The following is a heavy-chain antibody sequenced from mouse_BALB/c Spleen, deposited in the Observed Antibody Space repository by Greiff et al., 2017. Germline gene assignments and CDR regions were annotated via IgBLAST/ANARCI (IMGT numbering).Heavy chain of an antibody. Sequence: EVMLVESGGGLVKLGGSLKLSCAASGFTFSSYYMSWVRQTPEKRLELVAAINSNGGSTYYPDTVKGRFTISRDNAKNTLYLQMSSLKSEDTALYYCARQYGNYFDYWGQGTTLTVSS. J-gene: IGHJ2*01. CDR2: INSNGGST. CDR1: GFTFSSYY. V-gene: IGHV5-6-2*01. D-gene: IGHD2-10*02. CDR3: ARQYGNYFDY.